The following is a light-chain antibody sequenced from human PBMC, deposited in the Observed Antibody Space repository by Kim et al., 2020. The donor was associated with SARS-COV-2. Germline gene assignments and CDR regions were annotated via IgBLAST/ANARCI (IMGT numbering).Light chain of an antibody. Sequence: FMLTQPHSVSESPGKTVIISCTRSSDSIASNYVQWYQQRPGSSPTTIILEDNQRPSGVPDRFSGSIDISSNAASLTISGLKTEDEADCYCQSYDRNYNWVFGGGTKLTVL. V-gene: IGLV6-57*01. CDR3: QSYDRNYNWV. CDR1: SDSIASNY. CDR2: EDN. J-gene: IGLJ3*02.